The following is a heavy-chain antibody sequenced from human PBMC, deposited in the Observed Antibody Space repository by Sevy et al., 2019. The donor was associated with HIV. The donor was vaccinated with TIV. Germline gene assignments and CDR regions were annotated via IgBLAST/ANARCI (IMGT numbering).Heavy chain of an antibody. CDR1: GVSVSGGRYH. J-gene: IGHJ4*02. CDR3: ARVGPVTGTTGDWGHYFDY. Sequence: SETLSLTCTVSGVSVSGGRYHWSWIRQPAGKGLEWIGRIFTSGSTTYNPSFESRVTISIDTSKNQVSLNLSSVTAADTAVYYCARVGPVTGTTGDWGHYFDYWGQGTLVTVSS. D-gene: IGHD1-20*01. V-gene: IGHV4-61*02. CDR2: IFTSGST.